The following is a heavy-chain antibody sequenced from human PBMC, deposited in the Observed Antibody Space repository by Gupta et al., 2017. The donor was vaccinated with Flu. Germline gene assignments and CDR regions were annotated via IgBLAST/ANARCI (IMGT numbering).Heavy chain of an antibody. D-gene: IGHD5-12*01. J-gene: IGHJ6*02. CDR3: ARVRDILGPETSDYYYYYGMDV. CDR1: GGSFSGYY. CDR2: INHSGST. V-gene: IGHV4-34*01. Sequence: QVQLQQWGAGLLKPSETLSLPCAVYGGSFSGYYWSWIRQPPGKGLEWIGEINHSGSTNYNPSLKSRVTISVDTSKNQFSLKLSSVTAADTAVYYCARVRDILGPETSDYYYYYGMDVWGQGTTVTVSS.